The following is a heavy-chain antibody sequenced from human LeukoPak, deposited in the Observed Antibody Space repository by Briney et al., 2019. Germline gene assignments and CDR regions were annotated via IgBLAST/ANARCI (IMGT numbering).Heavy chain of an antibody. CDR3: ARGEGQLAPYMYFDY. CDR2: IYYSGST. Sequence: SETLSLTCTVSGGSISSYYWSWIRQPPGKGLEWIGYIYYSGSTNYNPSLKSRVTISVDTSKNQFSLKLSSVTAADTAVYYCARGEGQLAPYMYFDYWGQGTLVTVSS. CDR1: GGSISSYY. J-gene: IGHJ4*02. D-gene: IGHD6-6*01. V-gene: IGHV4-59*01.